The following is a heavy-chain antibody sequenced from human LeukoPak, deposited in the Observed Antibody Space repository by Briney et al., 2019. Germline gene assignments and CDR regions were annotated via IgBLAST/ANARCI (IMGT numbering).Heavy chain of an antibody. D-gene: IGHD5-12*01. J-gene: IGHJ4*02. CDR2: INPSGGST. Sequence: ASVKVSCKASGYTFTSYYMHWVRQAPGQGLEWMGIINPSGGSTSYAQKFQGRVTMTRNTSISTAYMELSSLRSEDTAVYCCARARPRRKYSGYDFNVWGQGTLVTVSS. CDR3: ARARPRRKYSGYDFNV. V-gene: IGHV1-46*01. CDR1: GYTFTSYY.